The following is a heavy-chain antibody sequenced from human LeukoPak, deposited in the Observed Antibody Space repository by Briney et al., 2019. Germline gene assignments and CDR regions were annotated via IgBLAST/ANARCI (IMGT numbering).Heavy chain of an antibody. CDR3: ARDSGLGPTWHPFDH. V-gene: IGHV1-2*02. CDR1: GYTFTGYY. D-gene: IGHD1-26*01. CDR2: INPNSGGT. J-gene: IGHJ4*02. Sequence: ASVKVSCKASGYTFTGYYMHWVRQAPGQGLEWMGWINPNSGGTNYAQKFQGRVTMTRDTSITTAYMELSRLSSDDTAVYYCARDSGLGPTWHPFDHWGQGTPVTVSS.